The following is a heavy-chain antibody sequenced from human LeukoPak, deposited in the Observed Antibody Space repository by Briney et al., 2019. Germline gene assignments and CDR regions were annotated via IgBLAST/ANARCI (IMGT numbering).Heavy chain of an antibody. CDR2: INPNSGGT. CDR3: ARVGSNRDYYFDY. V-gene: IGHV1-2*02. Sequence: ALVKVSCKASGYTFTGYYMHWVRQAPGQGLEWMGWINPNSGGTNYAQKFQGRVTMTRDTSISTAYMELSRLRSDDTAVYYCARVGSNRDYYFDYWGQGTLVTVSS. D-gene: IGHD3-16*02. CDR1: GYTFTGYY. J-gene: IGHJ4*02.